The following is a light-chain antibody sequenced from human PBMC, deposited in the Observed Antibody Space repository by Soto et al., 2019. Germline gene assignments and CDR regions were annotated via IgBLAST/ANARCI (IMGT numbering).Light chain of an antibody. J-gene: IGKJ1*01. Sequence: EIVLTQSPGTLSLSPGERATLSCRASQSVSSSYLAWYQQKPGQAPRLLIYGASSRATGIPDRFSGSGSGTDFTLTISRLETEDFVVYYCQHYGNSPRTFGQGTKVEIK. CDR1: QSVSSSY. V-gene: IGKV3-20*01. CDR2: GAS. CDR3: QHYGNSPRT.